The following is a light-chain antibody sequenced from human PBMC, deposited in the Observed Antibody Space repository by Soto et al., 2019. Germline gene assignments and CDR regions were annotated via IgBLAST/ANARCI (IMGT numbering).Light chain of an antibody. V-gene: IGLV3-21*04. CDR2: YDS. J-gene: IGLJ3*02. Sequence: SYELTQPPSVTVAPGKTAGITCGGNNIGSESVHWYQQKPGQAPVLVIYYDSARPSGIPERFSGSNSGNTATLSISRVEAGDEADYYCQVWDGSSDQQVFGGGTKLTVL. CDR3: QVWDGSSDQQV. CDR1: NIGSES.